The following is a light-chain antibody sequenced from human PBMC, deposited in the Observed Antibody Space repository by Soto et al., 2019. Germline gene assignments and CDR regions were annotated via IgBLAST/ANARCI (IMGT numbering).Light chain of an antibody. Sequence: QSALTQPASVSGSPGQSITISCTGTSSDVGGYNYVSWYQQHPGKAPKLMIYDVSNRPSGVSNRFSGSKSGNMASLTISGLQAEDEADYYCSSYTSSIVVFGGGTKVTVL. CDR3: SSYTSSIVV. CDR1: SSDVGGYNY. V-gene: IGLV2-14*01. CDR2: DVS. J-gene: IGLJ2*01.